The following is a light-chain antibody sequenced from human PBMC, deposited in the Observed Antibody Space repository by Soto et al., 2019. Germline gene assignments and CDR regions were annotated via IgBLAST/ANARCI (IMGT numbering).Light chain of an antibody. CDR3: QQFNSWPPA. Sequence: EIVLTQSPGTLSVSPGERATLSCRSSQSVSSSHLAWYQQKPGQAPRLLIYDASTRATGIPPRFSGSGSGTEFTLTISSLQSEDFAVYYCQQFNSWPPAFGQGTKVDIK. CDR1: QSVSSSH. CDR2: DAS. V-gene: IGKV3-15*01. J-gene: IGKJ1*01.